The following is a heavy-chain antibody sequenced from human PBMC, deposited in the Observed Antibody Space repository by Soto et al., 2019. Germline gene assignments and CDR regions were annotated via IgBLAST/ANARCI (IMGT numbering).Heavy chain of an antibody. D-gene: IGHD2-15*01. CDR3: SVDRPDIAIGWPV. Sequence: QMQLVQSGPEVRKPGTSVRVSCKASGFDFGSFGIQWLRQYNGQGFEWIGWIVVGTGSTNYAPKFQRRVTIFTEMSTTTAYLDLTNLRSDDTAVYFCSVDRPDIAIGWPVWGQGTTVPVSS. CDR2: IVVGTGST. J-gene: IGHJ6*02. CDR1: GFDFGSFG. V-gene: IGHV1-58*02.